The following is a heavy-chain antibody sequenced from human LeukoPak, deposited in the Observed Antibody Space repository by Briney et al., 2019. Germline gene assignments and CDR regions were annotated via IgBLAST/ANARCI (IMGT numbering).Heavy chain of an antibody. J-gene: IGHJ4*02. V-gene: IGHV3-30-3*01. CDR2: ISYDGSNK. Sequence: PGGSLRLSCAASGFTFSSYAMHWVRQAPGKGLEWVAVISYDGSNKYYADSVKGRFTISRDNSKNTLYLQMNSLRAVDMAVYYCATLPVLRFLEWLFPEGGFDYWGQGTLVTVSS. CDR3: ATLPVLRFLEWLFPEGGFDY. D-gene: IGHD3-3*01. CDR1: GFTFSSYA.